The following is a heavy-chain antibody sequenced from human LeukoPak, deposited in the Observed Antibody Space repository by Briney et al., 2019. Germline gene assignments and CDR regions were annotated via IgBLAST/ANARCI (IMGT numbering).Heavy chain of an antibody. D-gene: IGHD6-13*01. J-gene: IGHJ6*02. Sequence: ASVKVSCKTSGYTFYTYAIHWVRQAPGQRPEWMGWINAGNGNTKYSQKFQGRVTITRDTSASTAYMELSSLRSEDTAVYYCASPYPGIAAAANSYYYGMDVWGQGTTVTVSS. V-gene: IGHV1-3*01. CDR1: GYTFYTYA. CDR2: INAGNGNT. CDR3: ASPYPGIAAAANSYYYGMDV.